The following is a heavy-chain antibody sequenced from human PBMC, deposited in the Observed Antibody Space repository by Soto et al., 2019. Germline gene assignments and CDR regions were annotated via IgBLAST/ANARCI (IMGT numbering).Heavy chain of an antibody. V-gene: IGHV4-59*01. CDR2: IYYSGST. J-gene: IGHJ4*02. Sequence: QVQLQVSGPDLVKPSETLSLTCTVSADSISSYYWSWIRQPPGKGLEWIGYIYYSGSTNYNPSLKSRDTISIDTSKNQFSLKLSSVTAADTAVYYCAVRRDGYNYGFDYWGQGTLVTVSS. CDR1: ADSISSYY. D-gene: IGHD5-12*01. CDR3: AVRRDGYNYGFDY.